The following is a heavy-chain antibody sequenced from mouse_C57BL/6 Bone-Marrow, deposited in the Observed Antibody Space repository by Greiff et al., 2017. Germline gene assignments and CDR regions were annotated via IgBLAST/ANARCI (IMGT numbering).Heavy chain of an antibody. CDR3: TNESYFDGAIDY. CDR2: IYPGNSDT. D-gene: IGHD2-4*01. Sequence: EVQLVESGTVLVRPGASVKMSCKTSGYAFTSYWMHWVKQRPGQGLEWIGAIYPGNSDTSYNQKFKGKAKLTAVTSASTAYMELSSLTTEDSAVYYGTNESYFDGAIDYWGQGTSVTVSS. J-gene: IGHJ4*01. CDR1: GYAFTSYW. V-gene: IGHV1-5*01.